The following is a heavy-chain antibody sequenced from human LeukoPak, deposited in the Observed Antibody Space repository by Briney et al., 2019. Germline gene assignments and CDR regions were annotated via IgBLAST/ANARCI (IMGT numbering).Heavy chain of an antibody. D-gene: IGHD3-22*01. CDR1: GFNFTSYW. Sequence: GGAPEISCKGPGFNFTSYWIGRVRPVPGKGLEWMGIIYPGDSDTRYSSSFQGQGTISADKSISTAYLQLSSLKASDTAMYYCARLVTMIVAPNWFDPWGQGTLVTVSS. CDR3: ARLVTMIVAPNWFDP. J-gene: IGHJ5*02. V-gene: IGHV5-51*01. CDR2: IYPGDSDT.